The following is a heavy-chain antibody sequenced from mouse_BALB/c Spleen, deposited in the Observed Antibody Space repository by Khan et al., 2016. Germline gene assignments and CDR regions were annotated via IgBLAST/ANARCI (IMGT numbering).Heavy chain of an antibody. J-gene: IGHJ3*01. CDR2: INPDSSTI. CDR1: GFDFSRYW. CDR3: AGEGDYGGAWFAY. Sequence: EVQLVESGGGLVQPGGSLKLSCAASGFDFSRYWMNWVRQAPGKGLEWIGEINPDSSTINYTPSLKDNFIISRDNAKNTLYLQMSKVRSEDTALYYCAGEGDYGGAWFAYWGQGTLVTVSA. V-gene: IGHV4-1*02. D-gene: IGHD2-4*01.